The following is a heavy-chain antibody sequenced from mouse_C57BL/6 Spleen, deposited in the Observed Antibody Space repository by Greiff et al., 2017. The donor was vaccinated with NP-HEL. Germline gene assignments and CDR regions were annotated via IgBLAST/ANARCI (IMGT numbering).Heavy chain of an antibody. CDR2: ISYDGSN. D-gene: IGHD6-1*01. V-gene: IGHV3-6*01. Sequence: EVKLMESGPGLVKPSQSLSLTCSVTGYSITSGYYWNWIRQFPGNKLEWMGYISYDGSNNYNPSLKNRISITRDTSKNQFFLKLNSVTTEDTATYYCARGSNWYFDVWGTGTTVTVSS. J-gene: IGHJ1*03. CDR1: GYSITSGYY. CDR3: ARGSNWYFDV.